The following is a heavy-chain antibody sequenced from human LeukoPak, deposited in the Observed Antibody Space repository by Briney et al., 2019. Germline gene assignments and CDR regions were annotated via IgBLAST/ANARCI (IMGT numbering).Heavy chain of an antibody. V-gene: IGHV1-69*13. J-gene: IGHJ4*02. CDR3: ARGDSSGYYIWDY. D-gene: IGHD3-22*01. CDR1: GGTFSSYA. Sequence: ASVRVSCKASGGTFSSYAISWVRQAPGQGPEWMGGIIPIFGTANYAQKFQDRVTITADESTSTAYMELSSLRSEDTAVYYCARGDSSGYYIWDYWGQGTLVTVSS. CDR2: IIPIFGTA.